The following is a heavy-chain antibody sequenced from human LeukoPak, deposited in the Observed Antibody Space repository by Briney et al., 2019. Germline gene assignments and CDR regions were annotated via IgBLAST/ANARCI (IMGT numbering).Heavy chain of an antibody. D-gene: IGHD3-22*01. CDR3: ARERTYYYDSNPDYFDY. CDR1: GFIFSDYS. J-gene: IGHJ4*02. Sequence: GGSLRLSCAASGFIFSDYSMSWIRQAPGKGLEWVSYISTHSTYTHYADSVRGRFTISRDNAKNSLYLQMNSLRAGDTALYYCARERTYYYDSNPDYFDYWGQGTLVTVSS. V-gene: IGHV3-11*05. CDR2: ISTHSTYT.